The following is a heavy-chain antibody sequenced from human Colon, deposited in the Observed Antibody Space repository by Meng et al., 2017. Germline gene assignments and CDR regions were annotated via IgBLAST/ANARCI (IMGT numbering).Heavy chain of an antibody. J-gene: IGHJ6*02. D-gene: IGHD3-10*01. CDR1: GFTVSSNE. V-gene: IGHV3-38-3*01. CDR3: KNSRITMVRGARSYYYYGMDV. CDR2: ISGGST. Sequence: GESLKISCAASGFTVSSNEMSWVRQAPGKGLEWVSSISGGSTYYADSRKGRFTISRDNSKNTLHLQMNSLRAEDTAVYYCKNSRITMVRGARSYYYYGMDVWGQGTTVTVSS.